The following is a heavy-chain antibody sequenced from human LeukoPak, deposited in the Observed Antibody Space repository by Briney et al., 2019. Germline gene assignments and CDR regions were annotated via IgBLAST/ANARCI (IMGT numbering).Heavy chain of an antibody. CDR2: ISAYNGNT. J-gene: IGHJ4*02. CDR3: ARGSTVRYYYDSSGYYRGAVDY. Sequence: ASVKVSCKASGYTFTSYDINWVRQAPGQGLEWMGWISAYNGNTNYAQKLQGRVTMTTDTSTSTAYMELRSLRSDDTAVYYCARGSTVRYYYDSSGYYRGAVDYWGQGTLVTVSS. CDR1: GYTFTSYD. V-gene: IGHV1-18*01. D-gene: IGHD3-22*01.